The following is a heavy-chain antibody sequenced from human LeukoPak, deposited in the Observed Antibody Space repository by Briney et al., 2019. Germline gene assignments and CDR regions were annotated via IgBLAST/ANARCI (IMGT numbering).Heavy chain of an antibody. Sequence: GGSLRLSCAASGFTFSSYAMSWVRQAPGKGLEWVANIKQDGSEKYYVDSVKGRFTISRDNAKNSLYLQMNSLRAEDTAVYYCARERYGSGSYYNSPIGYWGQGTLVTVSS. D-gene: IGHD3-10*01. V-gene: IGHV3-7*01. CDR1: GFTFSSYA. CDR2: IKQDGSEK. J-gene: IGHJ4*02. CDR3: ARERYGSGSYYNSPIGY.